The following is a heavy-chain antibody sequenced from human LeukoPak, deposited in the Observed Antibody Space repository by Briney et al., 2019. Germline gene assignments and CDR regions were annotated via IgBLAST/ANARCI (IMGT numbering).Heavy chain of an antibody. Sequence: GRSLRLSCAASGFTFDDYAMHWVRQAPGKGLEWVSGISWNSGGSTYYADSVKGRFTISRDNSKNTLYLQMNSLRAEDTAVYYCAKDHTYYYDSSGYYYDYWGQGTLVTVSS. J-gene: IGHJ4*02. D-gene: IGHD3-22*01. CDR1: GFTFDDYA. CDR2: ISWNSGGST. CDR3: AKDHTYYYDSSGYYYDY. V-gene: IGHV3-23*01.